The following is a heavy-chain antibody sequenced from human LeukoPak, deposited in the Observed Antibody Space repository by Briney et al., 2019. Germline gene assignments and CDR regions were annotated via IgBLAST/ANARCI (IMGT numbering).Heavy chain of an antibody. CDR3: VTQISGWVY. CDR2: IYSGGST. V-gene: IGHV3-66*01. J-gene: IGHJ4*02. Sequence: PGGSLRLSCAASGFTVSSNFMTWVRQAPGKGLEWVSVIYSGGSTYYADSVRGRFTISRDNSKNTLYLQMSSLKPEDTAVYYCVTQISGWVYWGQGTLVTVST. D-gene: IGHD6-25*01. CDR1: GFTVSSNF.